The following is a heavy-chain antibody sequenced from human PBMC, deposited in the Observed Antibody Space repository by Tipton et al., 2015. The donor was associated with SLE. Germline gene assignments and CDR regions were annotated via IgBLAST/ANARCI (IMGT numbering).Heavy chain of an antibody. D-gene: IGHD2-2*01. CDR1: GDSITSGSYY. CDR2: VFRGGST. Sequence: TLSLTCSVSGDSITSGSYYWVWIRQPPGKGLEWIGEVFRGGSTNYSPSLESRVTITVDMSKNQFSLRLISVTAADTAVYYCARGCSSSTCEPFYFFGMDVWGQGTTVTVSS. V-gene: IGHV4-39*07. J-gene: IGHJ6*02. CDR3: ARGCSSSTCEPFYFFGMDV.